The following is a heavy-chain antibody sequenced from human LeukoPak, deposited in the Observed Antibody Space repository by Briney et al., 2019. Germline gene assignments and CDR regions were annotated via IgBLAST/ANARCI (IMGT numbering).Heavy chain of an antibody. CDR1: GFTFSNAW. V-gene: IGHV3-15*01. Sequence: GGSLRLSCAASGFTFSNAWMSWVRQAPGKGLEWVGRIKSKTDGGTTDYAAPMKGRFTISRDNSKNTLYLQMSSLRAEDTAVYYCAKVGDYYGSEKYSNFDYWGQGTLVTVSS. CDR2: IKSKTDGGTT. CDR3: AKVGDYYGSEKYSNFDY. J-gene: IGHJ4*02. D-gene: IGHD3-10*01.